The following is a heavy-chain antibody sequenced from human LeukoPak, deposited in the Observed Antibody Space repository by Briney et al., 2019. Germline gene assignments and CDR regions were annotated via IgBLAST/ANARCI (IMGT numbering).Heavy chain of an antibody. CDR1: GGSISSYY. V-gene: IGHV4-4*07. CDR2: IYTSGST. J-gene: IGHJ4*02. CDR3: ARGKWNTYGYVDY. Sequence: SETLSLTCTVSGGSISSYYWSWLRQPAGKGLGWIGRIYTSGSTNYNPSLKSRVTISVDTSKNQFSLKLSSVTAADMAVYYCARGKWNTYGYVDYWGQGTLVTVSS. D-gene: IGHD1/OR15-1a*01.